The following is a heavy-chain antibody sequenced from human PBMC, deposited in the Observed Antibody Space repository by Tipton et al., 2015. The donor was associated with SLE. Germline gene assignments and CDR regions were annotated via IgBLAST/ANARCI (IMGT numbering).Heavy chain of an antibody. CDR3: AADCSGGSCPLGYYGMDV. J-gene: IGHJ6*02. Sequence: GSLRLSCAASGFTFSSKSMNWVRQAPGKGLEWVSSISSSSSYIYYADSLKGRFTISRDNAKNSLYLQMNSLRAEDTAVYYCAADCSGGSCPLGYYGMDVWGQGTTVTVSS. CDR1: GFTFSSKS. CDR2: ISSSSSYI. D-gene: IGHD2-15*01. V-gene: IGHV3-21*01.